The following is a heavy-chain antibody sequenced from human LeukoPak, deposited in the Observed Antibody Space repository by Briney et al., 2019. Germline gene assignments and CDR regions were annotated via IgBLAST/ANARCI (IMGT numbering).Heavy chain of an antibody. CDR3: ARDGGEWLALGYFDY. Sequence: GGSLRLSCAASGFTFSSYAMHWVRQAPGEVLEWVAVISYDGRNKYYADSVTGRFTISRDTSKNTLYLQMTSLRAEDTAVYYCARDGGEWLALGYFDYWGQGTLVTVSS. CDR2: ISYDGRNK. D-gene: IGHD6-19*01. V-gene: IGHV3-30*04. CDR1: GFTFSSYA. J-gene: IGHJ4*02.